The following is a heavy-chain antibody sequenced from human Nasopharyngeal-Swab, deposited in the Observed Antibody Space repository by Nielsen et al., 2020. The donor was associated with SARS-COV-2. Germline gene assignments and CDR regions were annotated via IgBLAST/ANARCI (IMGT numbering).Heavy chain of an antibody. Sequence: GESLKISCAASGFTFSRYTMHWVRQAPGKGLEWVAVISYDGSNKYYADSVKGRFTISRDISKNTLYLQMNSLRAGDTAVFYCASTPLDSSGYYYGLDYWGQGTLVTVSS. V-gene: IGHV3-30-3*01. J-gene: IGHJ4*02. CDR2: ISYDGSNK. CDR1: GFTFSRYT. CDR3: ASTPLDSSGYYYGLDY. D-gene: IGHD3-22*01.